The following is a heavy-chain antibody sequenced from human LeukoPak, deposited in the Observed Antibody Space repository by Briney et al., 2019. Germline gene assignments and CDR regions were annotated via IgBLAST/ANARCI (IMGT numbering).Heavy chain of an antibody. J-gene: IGHJ5*02. Sequence: PGGSLRLSCAASGFTFSSYVMSWVRQAPGKGLEWVSAISGSDGGTYYADSVKGRFTISRDNSKNMLSLQMNTLRAEDTAIYYCAKGYTFGPNWFDPWGQGTLVTVSS. V-gene: IGHV3-23*01. CDR1: GFTFSSYV. CDR3: AKGYTFGPNWFDP. CDR2: ISGSDGGT. D-gene: IGHD5-18*01.